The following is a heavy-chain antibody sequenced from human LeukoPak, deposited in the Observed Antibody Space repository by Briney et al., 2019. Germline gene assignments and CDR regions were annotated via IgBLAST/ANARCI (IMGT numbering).Heavy chain of an antibody. CDR2: ISSRSTTI. Sequence: GGCLRLSCAASGFTFSTYSMTWVRQAPGKGLEWVSYISSRSTTIYYADSMRGRFTISRDNAKNALYLQVNNLRVEDTALYYCAREAVAGRGFDYWGQGALVTVSS. D-gene: IGHD6-19*01. CDR1: GFTFSTYS. J-gene: IGHJ4*02. V-gene: IGHV3-48*01. CDR3: AREAVAGRGFDY.